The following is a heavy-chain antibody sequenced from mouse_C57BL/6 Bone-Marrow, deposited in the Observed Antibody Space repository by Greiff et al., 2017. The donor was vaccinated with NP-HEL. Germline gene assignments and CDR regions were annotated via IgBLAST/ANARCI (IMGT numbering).Heavy chain of an antibody. D-gene: IGHD2-3*01. CDR1: GYTFTSYG. J-gene: IGHJ4*01. Sequence: VKLQQSGAELARPGASVKLSCKASGYTFTSYGISWVKQRTGQGLEWIGEIYPRSGNTYYNEKFKGKATLTADKSSSTAYMELRSLTSEDSAVYFCARRDGYYVAMDYWGQGTSVTVSS. V-gene: IGHV1-81*01. CDR2: IYPRSGNT. CDR3: ARRDGYYVAMDY.